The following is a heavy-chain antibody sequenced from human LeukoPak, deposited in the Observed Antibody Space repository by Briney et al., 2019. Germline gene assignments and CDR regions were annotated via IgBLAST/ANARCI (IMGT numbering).Heavy chain of an antibody. D-gene: IGHD5-12*01. CDR3: ARDAGTPRGYSGYDSDWFDP. J-gene: IGHJ5*02. Sequence: ASVKVSCKASGGTFSSYAISWVRQAPGQGLEWMGWISAYNGNTNYAQKLQGRVTMTTDTSTSTAYMELRSLRSDDTAVYYCARDAGTPRGYSGYDSDWFDPWGQGTLVTVSS. CDR1: GGTFSSYA. CDR2: ISAYNGNT. V-gene: IGHV1-18*01.